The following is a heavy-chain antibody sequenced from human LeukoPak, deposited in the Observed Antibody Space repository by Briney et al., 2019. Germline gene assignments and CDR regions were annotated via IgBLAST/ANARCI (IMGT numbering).Heavy chain of an antibody. CDR2: ISSSGSTI. V-gene: IGHV3-11*01. D-gene: IGHD1-26*01. Sequence: QAGGSLRLSCAASGFTFSDYYMSWIRQAPGKGLEWVSYISSSGSTIYYADSVKGRFTISRDNAKNSLYLQMNSLRAEDTAVYYCASPGNGATTTSLDYWGQGTLVTVSS. CDR1: GFTFSDYY. J-gene: IGHJ4*02. CDR3: ASPGNGATTTSLDY.